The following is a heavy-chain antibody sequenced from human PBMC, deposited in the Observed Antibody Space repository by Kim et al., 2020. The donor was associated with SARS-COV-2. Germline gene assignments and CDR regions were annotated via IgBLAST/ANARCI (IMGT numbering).Heavy chain of an antibody. Sequence: ASVKVSCKASGYTFTSYGISWVRQAPGQGLEWMGWISAYNGNTNYAQKLQGRVTMTTDTSTSTAYMELRSLRSDDTAVYYCARSHLRLWFGELQFDYWGQGTLVTVSS. CDR1: GYTFTSYG. J-gene: IGHJ4*02. CDR3: ARSHLRLWFGELQFDY. CDR2: ISAYNGNT. D-gene: IGHD3-10*01. V-gene: IGHV1-18*04.